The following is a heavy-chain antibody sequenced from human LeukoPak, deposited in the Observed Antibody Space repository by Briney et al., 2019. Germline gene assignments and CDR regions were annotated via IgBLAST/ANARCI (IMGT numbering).Heavy chain of an antibody. CDR1: GFTFSNYW. V-gene: IGHV3-74*01. Sequence: GGSLRLSCAASGFTFSNYWMHWVRQAPGQGLVWVSRINSDGSSTTYADSVKGRFTISRDNPKSTLYLQMNSLRAEDTAVYYCAKRAGELFFLYFDYWGQGTLVTVSS. J-gene: IGHJ4*02. CDR3: AKRAGELFFLYFDY. D-gene: IGHD3-10*01. CDR2: INSDGSST.